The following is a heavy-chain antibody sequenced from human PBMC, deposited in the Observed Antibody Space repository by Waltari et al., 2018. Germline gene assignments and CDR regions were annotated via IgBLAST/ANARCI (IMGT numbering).Heavy chain of an antibody. CDR1: GGSISSGSYY. J-gene: IGHJ4*02. V-gene: IGHV4-61*09. CDR2: IYTSGST. D-gene: IGHD1-26*01. Sequence: QVQLQESGPGLVKPSQTLSLTCTVSGGSISSGSYYWSWIRQPAGKGLEWIGYIYTSGSTNYNPSLKRRVTISVDTSKNQFSLKLSSVTAADTAVYYCARDGIDPFDYWGQGTLVTVSS. CDR3: ARDGIDPFDY.